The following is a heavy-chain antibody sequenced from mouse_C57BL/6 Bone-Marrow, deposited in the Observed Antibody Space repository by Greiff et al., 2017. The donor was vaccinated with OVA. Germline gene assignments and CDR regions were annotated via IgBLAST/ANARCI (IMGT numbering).Heavy chain of an antibody. CDR3: ALSYCRAWFAY. V-gene: IGHV5-4*03. Sequence: EVKVVESGGGLVKPGGSLKLSCAASGFTFSSYAMTWVNQTPEKRLEWVATISDGGSYTYYPDHVQGRFTIAREYAKNNLYLHMSHLKSEDTAMYYCALSYCRAWFAYWGQGTLVTVSA. CDR2: ISDGGSYT. CDR1: GFTFSSYA. J-gene: IGHJ3*01. D-gene: IGHD2-12*01.